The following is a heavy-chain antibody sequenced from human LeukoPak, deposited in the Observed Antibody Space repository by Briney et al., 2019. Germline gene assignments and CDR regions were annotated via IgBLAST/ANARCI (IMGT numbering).Heavy chain of an antibody. Sequence: PSETLSLTCTVSGGSISSGGYYWSWLRQHPGKGLEWIGYIYYSGSTYYNPSLKSRVTISVDTSKNQFSLKLSSVTAADTAVYYCARGVGSGDGYNFDYWGQGTLVTVSS. CDR3: ARGVGSGDGYNFDY. CDR1: GGSISSGGYY. V-gene: IGHV4-31*03. CDR2: IYYSGST. J-gene: IGHJ4*02. D-gene: IGHD5-24*01.